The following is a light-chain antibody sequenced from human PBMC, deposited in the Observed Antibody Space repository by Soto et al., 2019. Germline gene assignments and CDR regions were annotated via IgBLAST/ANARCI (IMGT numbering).Light chain of an antibody. Sequence: DIVMTHAPLSRPATRVGPASSSCRSSQILLHSNGYNYLDWYLQKPGQSPQLLIYDASNLEAGVPSRFRGSGSGTDFTFTISRLQPEDIATYYCKQYENLPTCGQGTRREIK. CDR2: DAS. CDR1: QILLHSNGYNY. V-gene: IGKV2-28*01. J-gene: IGKJ5*01. CDR3: KQYENLPT.